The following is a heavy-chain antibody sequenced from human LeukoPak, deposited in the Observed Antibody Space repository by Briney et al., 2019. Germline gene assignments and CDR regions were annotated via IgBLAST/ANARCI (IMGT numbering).Heavy chain of an antibody. CDR2: IWYDGSNK. Sequence: GGSLRLSCAASGFTFSSYGMHWVCQAPGKGLEWVAVIWYDGSNKYYADSVKGRFTISRDNSKNTLYLQMNSLRAEDTAVYYCARPKGTASPHDAFDIWGQGTMVTVSS. J-gene: IGHJ3*02. D-gene: IGHD5-18*01. V-gene: IGHV3-33*01. CDR3: ARPKGTASPHDAFDI. CDR1: GFTFSSYG.